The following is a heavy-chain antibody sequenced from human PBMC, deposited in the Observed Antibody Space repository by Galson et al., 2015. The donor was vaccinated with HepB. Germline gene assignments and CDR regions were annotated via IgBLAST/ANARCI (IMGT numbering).Heavy chain of an antibody. V-gene: IGHV3-23*01. J-gene: IGHJ6*02. Sequence: SLRLSCAASGFTFSSYAMSWVRQAPGKGLEWVSAISGSGGSTYYADSVKGRFTISRDNSKNTLYLQMNSLRAEDTAVYYCAKSILVRYSYYYYNMDVWGRGTTVTVSS. CDR3: AKSILVRYSYYYYNMDV. CDR1: GFTFSSYA. D-gene: IGHD4-11*01. CDR2: ISGSGGST.